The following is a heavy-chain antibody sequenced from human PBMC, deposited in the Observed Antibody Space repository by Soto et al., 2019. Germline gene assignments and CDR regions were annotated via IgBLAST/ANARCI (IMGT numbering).Heavy chain of an antibody. Sequence: SHTLSLTCAISGDSVSSNSAALNWIRQSPSRGLEWLGRTYYRSKWYNDYAVSVKSRITINPDTSKNQFSLQLNSVTPEDTAVYYCARDHSSKGYGMDVWGQGTTVTVSS. CDR1: GDSVSSNSAA. J-gene: IGHJ6*02. V-gene: IGHV6-1*01. CDR2: TYYRSKWYN. CDR3: ARDHSSKGYGMDV. D-gene: IGHD6-13*01.